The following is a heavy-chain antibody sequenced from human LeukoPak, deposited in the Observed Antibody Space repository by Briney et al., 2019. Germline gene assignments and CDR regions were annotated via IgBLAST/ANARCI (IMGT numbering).Heavy chain of an antibody. CDR1: GFTFSSYA. Sequence: SGGSLRLSCAASGFTFSSYAMHWVRQAPGKGLEWVAVISFDGSNKYYADSVKGRFTISRDNSKNTLYLQMNSLRVEDTAVYYCARDESSGWYPGYWGQGTLVTVSS. J-gene: IGHJ4*02. D-gene: IGHD6-19*01. CDR2: ISFDGSNK. V-gene: IGHV3-30*03. CDR3: ARDESSGWYPGY.